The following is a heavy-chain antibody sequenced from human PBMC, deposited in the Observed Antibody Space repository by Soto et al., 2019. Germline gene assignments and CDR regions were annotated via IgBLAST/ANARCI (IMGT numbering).Heavy chain of an antibody. Sequence: QVQLVESGGGVVQPGRSLRLSCAASGFTFSSFGIHWVRQAPGKGLEWVAVTSYDGIDKNYADSVKGRFTISRENSKNMVYLQMNSLRAEDTAVYYCAKDLREMATIRPDYWGQGILVTVSS. CDR1: GFTFSSFG. D-gene: IGHD5-12*01. CDR2: TSYDGIDK. CDR3: AKDLREMATIRPDY. J-gene: IGHJ4*02. V-gene: IGHV3-30*18.